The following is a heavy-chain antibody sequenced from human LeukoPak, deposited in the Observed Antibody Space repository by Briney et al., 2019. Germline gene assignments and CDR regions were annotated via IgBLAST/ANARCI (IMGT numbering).Heavy chain of an antibody. D-gene: IGHD5-24*01. CDR3: ASLDGYIRDY. V-gene: IGHV4-39*07. Sequence: PSETLSLTCTVSGGSISSSSYYWGWIRQPPGKGLEWIGSIYYSGSTYYNPSLKSRVTISVDTSKNQFSLKLSSVTAADTAVYYCASLDGYIRDYWGQGTLVTVSS. CDR2: IYYSGST. J-gene: IGHJ4*02. CDR1: GGSISSSSYY.